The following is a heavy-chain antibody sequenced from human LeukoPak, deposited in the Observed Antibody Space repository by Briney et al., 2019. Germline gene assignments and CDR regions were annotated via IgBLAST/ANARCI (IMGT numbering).Heavy chain of an antibody. D-gene: IGHD3-9*01. J-gene: IGHJ4*02. V-gene: IGHV3-21*01. CDR1: GFTFSTSA. Sequence: PGESLRLSCAASGFTFSTSAMNWVRQGPGKGLEWGSSIDYDSSHIYYAASVRGRFTISRDNARNSVYLQMNSLRVEDTAVYYCARDPLRYLRVGHYDYWGQGTLVAVSS. CDR3: ARDPLRYLRVGHYDY. CDR2: IDYDSSHI.